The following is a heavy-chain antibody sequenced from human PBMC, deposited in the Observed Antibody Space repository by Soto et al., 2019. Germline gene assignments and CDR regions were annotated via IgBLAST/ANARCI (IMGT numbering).Heavy chain of an antibody. V-gene: IGHV3-48*03. Sequence: GGSLRPSYSAYGFPFSDYEMNWVRQAPGKGLEWVSYISVSGTTIHYADSVKGRFTISRDNAKNSVYLQMNSLRVEDTAIYYCAREGGFDWFYPWGQGTLVTVSS. CDR2: ISVSGTTI. CDR3: AREGGFDWFYP. J-gene: IGHJ5*02. CDR1: GFPFSDYE.